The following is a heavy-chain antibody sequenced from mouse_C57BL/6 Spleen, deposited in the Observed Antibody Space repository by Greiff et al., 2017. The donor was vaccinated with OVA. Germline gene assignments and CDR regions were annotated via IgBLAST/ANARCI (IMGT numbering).Heavy chain of an antibody. J-gene: IGHJ1*03. Sequence: QVQLKQSGPGLVAPSQSLSITCTVSGFSLTSYGVHWVRQPPGKGLEWLVVIWSDGSTTSTSALKSRLSSSKNNSKSQVFLKMNSRQTDDTAMYYCARHGGGYFDVWGTGTTVTVSS. D-gene: IGHD1-1*02. V-gene: IGHV2-6-1*01. CDR1: GFSLTSYG. CDR3: ARHGGGYFDV. CDR2: IWSDGST.